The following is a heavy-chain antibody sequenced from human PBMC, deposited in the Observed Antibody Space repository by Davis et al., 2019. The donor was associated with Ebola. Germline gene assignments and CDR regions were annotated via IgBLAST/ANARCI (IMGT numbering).Heavy chain of an antibody. CDR2: IYYSGST. CDR3: ARVGWQLRATDY. J-gene: IGHJ4*02. V-gene: IGHV4-31*03. Sequence: PSETLSLTCTVSGGSISSGGYYWSWIRQHPGKGLEWIGYIYYSGSTYYNPSLKSRVTISVDKSKNQFSLKLSSVTAADTAVYYCARVGWQLRATDYWGQGTLVTVSS. CDR1: GGSISSGGYY. D-gene: IGHD5-24*01.